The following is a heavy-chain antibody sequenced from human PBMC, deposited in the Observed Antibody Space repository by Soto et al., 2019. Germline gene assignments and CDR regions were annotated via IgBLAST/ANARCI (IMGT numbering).Heavy chain of an antibody. V-gene: IGHV3-7*03. CDR2: IKQDGSEK. Sequence: PGGSLRLSCAASGFTFSRYWRSWVRQAPGKGLEWVANIKQDGSEKYYADSVKGRFTIARDNSKNTLYLQMNSLRAEDTAVYYCASPGGDGYNYGAFDIWGQGTMVTV. CDR1: GFTFSRYW. D-gene: IGHD5-12*01. J-gene: IGHJ3*02. CDR3: ASPGGDGYNYGAFDI.